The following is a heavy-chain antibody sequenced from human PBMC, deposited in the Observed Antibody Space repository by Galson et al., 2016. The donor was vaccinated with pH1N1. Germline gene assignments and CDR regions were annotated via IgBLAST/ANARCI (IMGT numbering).Heavy chain of an antibody. V-gene: IGHV2-70*01. D-gene: IGHD4-17*01. CDR1: GFSLSSSGMC. J-gene: IGHJ4*02. CDR2: IDWDDDK. Sequence: PALVKPTQTLTLTYTFSGFSLSSSGMCVSWIRQPPGKALEWRALIDWDDDKYYSTSLKTRLTISKDTSKNQVILTMTNMDPVDTATYYWARFHYGDYVKFFDYWGQGTLVTVSS. CDR3: ARFHYGDYVKFFDY.